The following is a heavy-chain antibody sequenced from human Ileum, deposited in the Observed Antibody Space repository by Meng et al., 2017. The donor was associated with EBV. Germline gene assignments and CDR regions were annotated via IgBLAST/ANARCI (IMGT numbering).Heavy chain of an antibody. CDR1: GGSFSGYY. CDR3: ASHPGGNSQYYSSGDDY. J-gene: IGHJ4*02. D-gene: IGHD3-22*01. V-gene: IGHV4-34*01. CDR2: INHRGGA. Sequence: QVQLQRWVAGLLKPAETLSLTCAGYGGSFSGYYWSWIRQPPGKGLEWIGEINHRGGAFYNPSLKSRVTMSIDTSKNQFSLKLNSVTAADTAVYYCASHPGGNSQYYSSGDDYWGQGALVTVSS.